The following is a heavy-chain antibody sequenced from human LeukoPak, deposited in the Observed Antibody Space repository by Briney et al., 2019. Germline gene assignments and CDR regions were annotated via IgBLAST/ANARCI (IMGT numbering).Heavy chain of an antibody. Sequence: SVKVSCKASGYTFTSYGISWVRQAPGQGLEWMGRIIPILGIANYAQKFQGRVTITADKSTSTAYMELSSLRSEDTAVYYCAREEYQLLYGLDYYYGMDVWGQGTTVTVSS. CDR2: IIPILGIA. J-gene: IGHJ6*02. CDR1: GYTFTSYG. D-gene: IGHD2-2*02. CDR3: AREEYQLLYGLDYYYGMDV. V-gene: IGHV1-69*04.